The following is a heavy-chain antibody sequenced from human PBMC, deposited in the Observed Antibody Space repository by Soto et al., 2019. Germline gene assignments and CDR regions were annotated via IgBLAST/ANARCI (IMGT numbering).Heavy chain of an antibody. J-gene: IGHJ4*02. CDR1: GGSISSYY. Sequence: QVQLQELGPGLVKPSETLSLTCTVSGGSISSYYWSWIRQPPGKGLEWIGYIYYSGSTNYNPSLKSRVTISVDPSKNQFSLKLSSVTAADTAVYYCARRYGSAIDYWGQGTLVTVSS. V-gene: IGHV4-59*08. CDR3: ARRYGSAIDY. CDR2: IYYSGST. D-gene: IGHD1-26*01.